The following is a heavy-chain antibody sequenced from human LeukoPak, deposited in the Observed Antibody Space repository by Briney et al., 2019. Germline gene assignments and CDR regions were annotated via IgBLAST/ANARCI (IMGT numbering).Heavy chain of an antibody. Sequence: PGGSLRLSCAGSGFTFSSYSMNGVRQAPGKGLEWVSSISSSSSYIYYADSVKGRFTISRDNAKNSLYLQMNSLRAEDTAVYYCARGVSDYDAFDIWGQGTMVTVSS. CDR3: ARGVSDYDAFDI. CDR2: ISSSSSYI. J-gene: IGHJ3*02. V-gene: IGHV3-21*01. D-gene: IGHD4-17*01. CDR1: GFTFSSYS.